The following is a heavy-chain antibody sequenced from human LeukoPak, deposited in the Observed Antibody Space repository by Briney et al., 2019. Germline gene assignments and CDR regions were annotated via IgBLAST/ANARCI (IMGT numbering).Heavy chain of an antibody. V-gene: IGHV4-31*03. CDR1: GGSISSGGYY. CDR2: IYYSGST. D-gene: IGHD3-9*01. J-gene: IGHJ5*02. CDR3: ARERSKYYDILTGYYSWFDP. Sequence: SETLSLTCTVSGGSISSGGYYWSWIRQHPGKGLEWIGYIYYSGSTYYNPSLKSRVTISVDTSKNQFSLKLSSVTAADTAVYYCARERSKYYDILTGYYSWFDPWGQGTLVTVSS.